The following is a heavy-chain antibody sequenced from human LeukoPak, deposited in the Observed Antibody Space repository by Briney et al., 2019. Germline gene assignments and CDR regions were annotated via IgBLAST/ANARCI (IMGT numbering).Heavy chain of an antibody. V-gene: IGHV4-34*01. D-gene: IGHD2-15*01. J-gene: IGHJ3*02. CDR1: GGSFSGYS. CDR3: ARGRGYCSGGSCPRAFDI. CDR2: FSHSGSP. Sequence: SETLSLTCAIYGGSFSGYSWTWIRQPPGKGLEWIGEFSHSGSPVYNPSLGGRVTISIDASKNQFSLKLSSVTAADTAVYYCARGRGYCSGGSCPRAFDIWGQGTMVTVSS.